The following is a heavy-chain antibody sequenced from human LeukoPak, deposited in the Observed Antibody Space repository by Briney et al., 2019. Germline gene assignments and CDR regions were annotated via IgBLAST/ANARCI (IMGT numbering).Heavy chain of an antibody. CDR3: AKAHYGSGSYYKTGPDY. CDR2: ISWNSGSI. D-gene: IGHD3-10*01. Sequence: GGSLRLSCAASGFTFDDYAMHWVRQAPGKGLEWVSGISWNSGSIGYADSVKGRFTISRDNAKNSLYLQMNSLRAEDTALYYCAKAHYGSGSYYKTGPDYWGQGTLVTVSS. CDR1: GFTFDDYA. V-gene: IGHV3-9*01. J-gene: IGHJ4*02.